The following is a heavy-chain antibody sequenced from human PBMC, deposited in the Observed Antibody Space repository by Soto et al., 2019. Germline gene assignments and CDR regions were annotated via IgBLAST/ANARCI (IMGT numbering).Heavy chain of an antibody. CDR2: ISAFTGNT. D-gene: IGHD3-3*01. CDR3: SRDGAEYDFWSGRGGFDY. Sequence: QVPLIQSGAEVKKPGASVKGSCKASGYTFTTYGISWVRQAPGQGLEWMGWISAFTGNTNYAQKLQGRVTMTTDTSTSTAYTELRSLSSDDTAIYYCSRDGAEYDFWSGRGGFDYWGQVTLVTVSS. CDR1: GYTFTTYG. V-gene: IGHV1-18*01. J-gene: IGHJ4*02.